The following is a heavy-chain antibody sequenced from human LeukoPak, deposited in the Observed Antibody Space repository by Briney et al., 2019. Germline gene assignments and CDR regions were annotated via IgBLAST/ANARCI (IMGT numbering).Heavy chain of an antibody. CDR2: ISSSGSTI. D-gene: IGHD3-10*02. CDR3: AELGITMFGGV. CDR1: GFTFSSYE. V-gene: IGHV3-48*03. J-gene: IGHJ6*04. Sequence: HPGGSLRLSCAASGFTFSSYEMNWVRQAPGKGLEWVAYISSSGSTIYYADSVKGRFTISRDNAKNTLYLQMNSLRAEDTAVYYCAELGITMFGGVWGKGTTVTISS.